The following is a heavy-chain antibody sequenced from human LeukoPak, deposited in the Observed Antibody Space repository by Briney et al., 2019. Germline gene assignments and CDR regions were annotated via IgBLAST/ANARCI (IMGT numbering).Heavy chain of an antibody. CDR3: ARVRDSSGYYDY. CDR2: IGTAGDT. CDR1: GFTFSSYD. D-gene: IGHD3-22*01. V-gene: IGHV3-13*01. J-gene: IGHJ4*02. Sequence: GGSLRLSCAASGFTFSSYDMHWVRKATGKGLEWVSAIGTAGDTYYPGSVKGRFTISRENAKNSLYLQMNSLRAGDTAVYYCARVRDSSGYYDYWGQGTLVTVSS.